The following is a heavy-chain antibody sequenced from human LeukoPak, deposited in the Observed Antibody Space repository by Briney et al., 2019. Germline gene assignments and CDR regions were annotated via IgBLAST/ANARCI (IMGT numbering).Heavy chain of an antibody. V-gene: IGHV4-39*07. Sequence: PSETLSLTCTVSGGSISSSSYYWGWIRQPPGKGLEWIGSIYHSGSTYYNPSLKSRVTISVDTSKNQFSLKLSSVTAADTAVYYCARSKHVWATGAAFDIWGQGTMVTVSS. J-gene: IGHJ3*02. D-gene: IGHD3-16*01. CDR1: GGSISSSSYY. CDR3: ARSKHVWATGAAFDI. CDR2: IYHSGST.